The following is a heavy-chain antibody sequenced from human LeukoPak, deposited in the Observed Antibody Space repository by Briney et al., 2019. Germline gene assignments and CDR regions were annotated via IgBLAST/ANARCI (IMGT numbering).Heavy chain of an antibody. D-gene: IGHD3-9*01. CDR2: IYYTGRA. CDR1: TDSMTSYY. J-gene: IGHJ2*01. CDR3: ARLHLYYDILTPRYFDI. Sequence: PSETLSLTCSVSTDSMTSYYWSWIRQPPGKGLEWIGYIYYTGRANYNPSLKSRISISADTSKKQFSLKFGSVTAADTAVYFCARLHLYYDILTPRYFDIRGRGAPVTVSS. V-gene: IGHV4-59*08.